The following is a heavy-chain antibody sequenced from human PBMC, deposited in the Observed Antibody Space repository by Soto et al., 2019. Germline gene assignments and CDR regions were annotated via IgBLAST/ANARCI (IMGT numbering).Heavy chain of an antibody. V-gene: IGHV4-31*03. Sequence: TLSLTCTVSGGSISSGGYYWSWIRQHPGKGLEWIGYIYYSGSTFYNPSLKSRITISVDTSKNQFSLKLTSVTAADTAVYYCARRYSSGWIDYWGQGTLVTVSS. J-gene: IGHJ4*02. CDR2: IYYSGST. CDR1: GGSISSGGYY. CDR3: ARRYSSGWIDY. D-gene: IGHD6-25*01.